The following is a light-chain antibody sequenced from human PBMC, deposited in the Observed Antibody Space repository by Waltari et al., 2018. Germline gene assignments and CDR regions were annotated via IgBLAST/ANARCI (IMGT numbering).Light chain of an antibody. V-gene: IGLV2-23*01. Sequence: QSALTQPASVSGSPGQSITIPCTGTSSDVGSYTLVSWYQQHPGKAPKLMIYEGSKRPSGVSNRFSGSKSGNTASLTISGLQAEDEADYYCCSYAGSSTWVFGVGTKLTVL. CDR1: SSDVGSYTL. J-gene: IGLJ3*02. CDR2: EGS. CDR3: CSYAGSSTWV.